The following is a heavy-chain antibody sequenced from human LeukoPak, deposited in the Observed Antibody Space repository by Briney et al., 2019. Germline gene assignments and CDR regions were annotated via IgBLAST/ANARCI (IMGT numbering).Heavy chain of an antibody. J-gene: IGHJ3*02. CDR3: ATNYGDYEYAFDT. D-gene: IGHD4-17*01. CDR2: IYTSGST. Sequence: PSQTLSLTCTVSDGSISSCSYYWSWIRPPAGQELEWIGRIYTSGSTNYNPSLKSRVTMSVDTSKNQFALKLSSVTAADTAVYYCATNYGDYEYAFDTWGQGTMVTVSS. CDR1: DGSISSCSYY. V-gene: IGHV4-61*02.